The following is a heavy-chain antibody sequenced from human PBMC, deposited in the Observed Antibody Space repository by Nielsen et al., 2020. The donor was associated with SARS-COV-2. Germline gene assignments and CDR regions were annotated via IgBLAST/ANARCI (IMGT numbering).Heavy chain of an antibody. V-gene: IGHV3-7*05. CDR1: GISFSSYD. CDR3: ARVVNVYSSSTPVYYYYYYGMDV. CDR2: IKQDGSEK. J-gene: IGHJ6*02. Sequence: GGSLRLSCEASGISFSSYDVRWVRQAPGKGLEWVANIKQDGSEKYYVDSVKGRFTISRDNAKNSLYLQMNSLRAEDTAVYYCARVVNVYSSSTPVYYYYYYGMDVWGQGTTVTVSS. D-gene: IGHD6-6*01.